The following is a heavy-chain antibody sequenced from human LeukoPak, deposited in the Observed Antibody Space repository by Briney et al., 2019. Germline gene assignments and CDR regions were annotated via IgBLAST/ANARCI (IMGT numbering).Heavy chain of an antibody. CDR1: GFRFNGFA. Sequence: GRSLRLSCAASGFRFNGFAMHWVRQAPGKGLEWVAIISYDGNYKYHADSVKGRFTISRDNFRNILYLQMNSLRAEDTAVYYCAPYADPPADFQYWGQGALVTASS. J-gene: IGHJ1*01. CDR2: ISYDGNYK. CDR3: APYADPPADFQY. V-gene: IGHV3-30*04.